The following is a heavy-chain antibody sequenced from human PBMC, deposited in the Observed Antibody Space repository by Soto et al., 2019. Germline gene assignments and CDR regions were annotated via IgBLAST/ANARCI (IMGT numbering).Heavy chain of an antibody. Sequence: QVQLVESGGGVVQPGRSLRLSCAASGFTFSSYGMHWVRQAPGKGLEWVAVISYDGSNKYYADSVKGRFTISRDNSKNTLYLQMNSLRAEDTAVYYCAKDKRPHYSYGMDVWGQGTTVTVSS. J-gene: IGHJ6*02. CDR1: GFTFSSYG. CDR2: ISYDGSNK. V-gene: IGHV3-30*18. CDR3: AKDKRPHYSYGMDV.